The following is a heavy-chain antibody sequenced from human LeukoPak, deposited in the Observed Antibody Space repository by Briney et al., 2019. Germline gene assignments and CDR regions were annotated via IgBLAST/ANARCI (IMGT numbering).Heavy chain of an antibody. Sequence: SETLSLTCTVSGVSIRSHYWIWTRQPPGKGLEWIGHISYSESTNYNPSLESRVTISVDTSKNQFSLRLSSVTAADTAVYYCARDGEGDEGWDYWGQGTLVTVSS. CDR1: GVSIRSHY. CDR2: ISYSEST. CDR3: ARDGEGDEGWDY. V-gene: IGHV4-59*11. D-gene: IGHD7-27*01. J-gene: IGHJ4*02.